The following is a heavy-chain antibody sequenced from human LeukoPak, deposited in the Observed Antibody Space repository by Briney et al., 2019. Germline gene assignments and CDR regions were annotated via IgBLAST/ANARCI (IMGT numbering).Heavy chain of an antibody. CDR2: FDPEYGET. CDR1: GYTLTELS. D-gene: IGHD5-18*01. J-gene: IGHJ3*02. V-gene: IGHV1-24*01. CDR3: TTAMVDAFDI. Sequence: ASVNVSCKVSGYTLTELSMHWVRQAPGKGLEWMGGFDPEYGETIYAQKFQGRVTMTEDTSTDTAYMELSSLRSEDTAVYYCTTAMVDAFDIWGKGTGHSVSS.